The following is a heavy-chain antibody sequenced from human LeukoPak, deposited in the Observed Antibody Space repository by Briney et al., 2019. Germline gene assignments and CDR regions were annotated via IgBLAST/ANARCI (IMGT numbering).Heavy chain of an antibody. D-gene: IGHD3-10*01. Sequence: ASVKVSCKASGYTFTGYYMHWVRQAPGQGLEWMGWINPNSGGTNYAQKFQGRVTMTRDTSISTAYMELSRLRSDGTAVYYCARGVQLLWFGDFDYWGQGTLVTVSS. CDR2: INPNSGGT. CDR3: ARGVQLLWFGDFDY. J-gene: IGHJ4*02. V-gene: IGHV1-2*02. CDR1: GYTFTGYY.